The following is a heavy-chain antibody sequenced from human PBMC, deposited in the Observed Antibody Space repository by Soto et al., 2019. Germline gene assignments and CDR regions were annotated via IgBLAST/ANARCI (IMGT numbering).Heavy chain of an antibody. J-gene: IGHJ3*02. V-gene: IGHV2-5*02. CDR2: IYWDDDK. CDR1: GFSLSTSGVG. D-gene: IGHD4-17*01. Sequence: SGPTLVNPTQTLTLTCTFSGFSLSTSGVGVDWIRQSPGKALEWLALIYWDDDKRFSPSLERRLTITKDTSRNQVILTMINMDPVDTATYYCAHSGDYGPAFDIWGQGTMVTVSS. CDR3: AHSGDYGPAFDI.